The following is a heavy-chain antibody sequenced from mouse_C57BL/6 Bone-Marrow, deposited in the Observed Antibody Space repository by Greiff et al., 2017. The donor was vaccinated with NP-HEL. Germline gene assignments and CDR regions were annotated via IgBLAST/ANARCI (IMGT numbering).Heavy chain of an antibody. CDR3: AKPRFAY. V-gene: IGHV5-17*01. J-gene: IGHJ3*01. CDR2: ISSGSSTI. CDR1: GFTFSDYG. Sequence: EVLLVESGGGLVKPGGSLKLSCAASGFTFSDYGMHWVRQAPEKGLEWVAYISSGSSTIYYAATVKGRCTISRDNAKNTLFLQMTSLRSEDTAMYYCAKPRFAYWGQGTLVTVSA.